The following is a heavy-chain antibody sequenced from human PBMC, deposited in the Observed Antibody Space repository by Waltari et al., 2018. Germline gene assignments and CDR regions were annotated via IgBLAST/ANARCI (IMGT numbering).Heavy chain of an antibody. Sequence: QLQLQESGPGLVKPSETLSLTCTVSGGSISSSSYYWSWIRQPPGKGLEWIGEINHSGSTNYNPSLKSRVTISVDTSKNQFSLKLSSVTAADTAVYYCARECGIQGVTLPYMDVWGKGTTVTVSS. CDR1: GGSISSSSYY. CDR2: INHSGST. D-gene: IGHD3-10*01. CDR3: ARECGIQGVTLPYMDV. J-gene: IGHJ6*03. V-gene: IGHV4-39*07.